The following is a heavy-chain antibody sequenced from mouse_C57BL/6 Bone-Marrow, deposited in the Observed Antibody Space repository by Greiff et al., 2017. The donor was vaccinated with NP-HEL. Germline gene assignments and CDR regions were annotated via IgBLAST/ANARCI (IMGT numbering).Heavy chain of an antibody. V-gene: IGHV1-26*01. J-gene: IGHJ3*01. CDR1: GYTFTDYY. CDR2: INPNNGGT. Sequence: EVQLQQSGPELVKPGASVKISCKASGYTFTDYYMNWVKQSHGKSLEWIGDINPNNGGTSYNQKFKGKATLTVDKSSSTAYMELRSLTSEDSAVYYCARELLRWGGQGTLVTVSA. CDR3: ARELLRW. D-gene: IGHD1-1*01.